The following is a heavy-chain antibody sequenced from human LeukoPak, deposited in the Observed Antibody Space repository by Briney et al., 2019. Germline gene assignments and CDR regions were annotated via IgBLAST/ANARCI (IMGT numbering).Heavy chain of an antibody. CDR2: INPSGGST. J-gene: IGHJ6*02. CDR3: ARVIPYGSGKDRYYYGMDV. CDR1: GYTFTSYY. Sequence: GASVKVSCKASGYTFTSYYMHWVRQAPGQGLEWMGIINPSGGSTSYAQKFQGRVTMTRDTSTSTVYMELSSLRSEDTAVYYCARVIPYGSGKDRYYYGMDVWGQGTTVTVSS. V-gene: IGHV1-46*01. D-gene: IGHD3-10*01.